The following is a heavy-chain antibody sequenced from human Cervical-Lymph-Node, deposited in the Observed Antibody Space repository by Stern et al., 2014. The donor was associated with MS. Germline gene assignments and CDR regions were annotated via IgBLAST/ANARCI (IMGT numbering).Heavy chain of an antibody. CDR2: IYTYDSDT. J-gene: IGHJ4*02. CDR1: GYSFTIYY. Sequence: VQLVESGAEVKKPGESLKIYCKLSGYSFTIYYIAWVRQMPGKGLEWMGVIYTYDSDTTYSPSFQGQVTISADKSITTAYLQWSSLRASDTAMYYCARHVQGFDYWGQGTLVTVSS. V-gene: IGHV5-51*01. CDR3: ARHVQGFDY.